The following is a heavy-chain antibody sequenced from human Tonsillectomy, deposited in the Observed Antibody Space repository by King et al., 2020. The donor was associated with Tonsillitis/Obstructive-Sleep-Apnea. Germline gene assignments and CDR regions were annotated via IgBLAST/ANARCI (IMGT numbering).Heavy chain of an antibody. CDR2: ISFDGSNK. Sequence: VQLVESGGGVVQPGRSMRLSCAASGFPLSFYGMHWVRQAQGKGLEWVAVISFDGSNKYYTDSVKGRFTISRDNSKNTLYLQMNSLRAEDTAVYYCAKEEGYCSGGSCYSAYFQHWGQGTLVTVSS. CDR3: AKEEGYCSGGSCYSAYFQH. V-gene: IGHV3-30*18. CDR1: GFPLSFYG. D-gene: IGHD2-15*01. J-gene: IGHJ1*01.